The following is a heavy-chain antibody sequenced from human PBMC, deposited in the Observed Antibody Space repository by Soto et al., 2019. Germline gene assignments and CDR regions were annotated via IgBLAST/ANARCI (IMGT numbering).Heavy chain of an antibody. CDR2: ISSSSSTI. V-gene: IGHV3-48*01. CDR3: ARDRSYHDILTGEYYYYYGMDV. D-gene: IGHD3-9*01. J-gene: IGHJ6*02. CDR1: GFTFSSYS. Sequence: EVQLVESGGGLVQPGGSLRLSCAASGFTFSSYSMNWVRQAPGKGLEWVSYISSSSSTIYYADSVKGRFTISRDNAKNSLYLQMNSLRAEDTAVYYCARDRSYHDILTGEYYYYYGMDVWGQGTTVTVSS.